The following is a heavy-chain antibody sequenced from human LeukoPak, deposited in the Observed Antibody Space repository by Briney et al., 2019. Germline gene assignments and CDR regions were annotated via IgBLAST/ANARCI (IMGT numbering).Heavy chain of an antibody. V-gene: IGHV1-69*05. CDR1: GGTFSSYA. Sequence: ASVKVSCKASGGTFSSYAISWVRQAPGQGLEWMGRIIPIFGTANYAQKFQGRVTITTDESTSTAYMELSSLRSEDTAVYYCASKVVNTPAAFDIWGQGTMVTVSS. D-gene: IGHD3-22*01. J-gene: IGHJ3*02. CDR2: IIPIFGTA. CDR3: ASKVVNTPAAFDI.